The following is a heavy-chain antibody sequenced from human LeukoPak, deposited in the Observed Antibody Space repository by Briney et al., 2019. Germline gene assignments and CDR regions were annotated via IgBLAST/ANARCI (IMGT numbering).Heavy chain of an antibody. CDR3: AKAGAGGVAGDFDY. CDR2: ISGSGGST. CDR1: GFTVSSNY. D-gene: IGHD2-8*02. J-gene: IGHJ4*02. Sequence: GGSLRLSCAASGFTVSSNYMSWVRQAPGKGLEWVSAISGSGGSTYYADSVKGRFTISRDNSKNTLYLQMNSLRAEDTAVYYCAKAGAGGVAGDFDYWGQGTLVTVSS. V-gene: IGHV3-23*01.